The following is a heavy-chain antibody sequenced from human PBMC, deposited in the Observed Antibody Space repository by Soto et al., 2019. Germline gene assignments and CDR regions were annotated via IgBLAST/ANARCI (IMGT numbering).Heavy chain of an antibody. J-gene: IGHJ6*02. Sequence: SETLSLTCTVSGGSISSSSYYWGWIRQPPGKGLEWIGSIYYSGSTYYNPSLKSRVTISVDTSKNQFSLKLSSVTAADTAVYYCARRAVTTIYYYYYGMDVWGQGTTVTVSS. V-gene: IGHV4-39*01. CDR2: IYYSGST. D-gene: IGHD4-4*01. CDR1: GGSISSSSYY. CDR3: ARRAVTTIYYYYYGMDV.